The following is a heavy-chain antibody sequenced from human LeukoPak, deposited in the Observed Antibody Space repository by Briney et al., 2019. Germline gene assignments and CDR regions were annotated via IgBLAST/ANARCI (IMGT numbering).Heavy chain of an antibody. V-gene: IGHV4-59*01. CDR2: IYYSGST. J-gene: IGHJ5*02. CDR1: GGSISSYY. D-gene: IGHD2-15*01. Sequence: PSETLSLTCTVSGGSISSYYWSWIRQPPGKGLEWIGYIYYSGSTNYNPSLKSRVTISVDTSKNQFSLKLSSVTAADTAVYYCARDGHRGYNWFDPWGQGTLVTVSS. CDR3: ARDGHRGYNWFDP.